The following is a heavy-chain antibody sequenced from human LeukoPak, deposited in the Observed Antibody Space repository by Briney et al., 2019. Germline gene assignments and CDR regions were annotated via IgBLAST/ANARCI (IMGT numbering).Heavy chain of an antibody. Sequence: GGSLRLSCAASGFTFSSYSMNWVRQAPWKGLEWVSSISSSSSYIYYADSVKGRFTISRDNAKNSLYLQMNSLRAEDTAVYYCATEVVVTAMADAFDIWGQGTMVTVSS. V-gene: IGHV3-21*04. CDR2: ISSSSSYI. D-gene: IGHD2-21*02. CDR1: GFTFSSYS. J-gene: IGHJ3*02. CDR3: ATEVVVTAMADAFDI.